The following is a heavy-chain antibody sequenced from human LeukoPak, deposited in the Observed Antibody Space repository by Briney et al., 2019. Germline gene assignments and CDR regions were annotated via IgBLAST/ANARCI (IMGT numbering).Heavy chain of an antibody. CDR2: IWYDGSDK. CDR3: ARDAGVVLVPSYYFDN. V-gene: IGHV3-33*01. J-gene: IGHJ4*02. CDR1: GFTFTNHA. D-gene: IGHD3-3*01. Sequence: GRSLRLSRAASGFTFTNHAMHWVRQAPGKGLEWVAVIWYDGSDKYYADSVKGRFTISRDNSKRTLFLQMNSLRVEDTAIYYCARDAGVVLVPSYYFDNWGQGTLVTVSS.